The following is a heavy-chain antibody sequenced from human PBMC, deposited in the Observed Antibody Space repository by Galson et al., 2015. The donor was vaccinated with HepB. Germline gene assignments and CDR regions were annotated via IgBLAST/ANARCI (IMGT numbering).Heavy chain of an antibody. CDR3: VRDPPLGTPFDH. CDR1: TFIFSTYS. Sequence: SLRLSCAASTFIFSTYSMNWVRQAPGKGLEWVSYISSSSATIYYADSLKGRFTISRDNAKNSLYLQMNSLRPEDTAVYYCVRDPPLGTPFDHWGQGTLVTVSS. J-gene: IGHJ4*02. V-gene: IGHV3-48*04. D-gene: IGHD7-27*01. CDR2: ISSSSATI.